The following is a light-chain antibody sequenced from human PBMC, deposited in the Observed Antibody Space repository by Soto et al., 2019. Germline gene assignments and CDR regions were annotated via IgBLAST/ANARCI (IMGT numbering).Light chain of an antibody. CDR1: QSVSSSF. Sequence: EIVLTQSPGTLSLSPGERATLSCRASQSVSSSFLAWYQQKPGQAPRLLIYGASSRATGIPDRFSGSGSGTDFTLTISRLEPEDFAVYYCQQYGSAPLTFGQGTKLGTK. CDR3: QQYGSAPLT. V-gene: IGKV3-20*01. J-gene: IGKJ2*01. CDR2: GAS.